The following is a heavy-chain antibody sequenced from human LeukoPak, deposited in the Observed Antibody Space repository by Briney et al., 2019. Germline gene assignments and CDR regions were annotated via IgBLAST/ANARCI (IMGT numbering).Heavy chain of an antibody. V-gene: IGHV4-59*01. CDR2: IYYSGST. Sequence: SETLSLTCTVSGXSISSYYWSWIRQPPGKGLEWIGYIYYSGSTNYNPSLKSRVTISVDTSKNQFSLKLSSVTAADTAVYYCARVAGGSGWYFDLWGRGTLVTVSS. CDR1: GXSISSYY. CDR3: ARVAGGSGWYFDL. J-gene: IGHJ2*01. D-gene: IGHD6-19*01.